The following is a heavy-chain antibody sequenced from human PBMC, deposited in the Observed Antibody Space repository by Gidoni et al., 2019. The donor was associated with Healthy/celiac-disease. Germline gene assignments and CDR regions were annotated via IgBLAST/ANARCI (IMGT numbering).Heavy chain of an antibody. CDR3: ARGRGDIVVVPAARWWFDP. J-gene: IGHJ5*02. CDR2: IWYDGSNK. CDR1: GLTFSSYG. Sequence: QVQLVESGGGLVHPGRSLRLSCAASGLTFSSYGMHWVRQAPGKGLEWVAVIWYDGSNKYYADSVKGRFTISRENSKNTLYLQMNSLRAEDTAVYYCARGRGDIVVVPAARWWFDPWGQGTLVTVSS. V-gene: IGHV3-33*01. D-gene: IGHD2-2*01.